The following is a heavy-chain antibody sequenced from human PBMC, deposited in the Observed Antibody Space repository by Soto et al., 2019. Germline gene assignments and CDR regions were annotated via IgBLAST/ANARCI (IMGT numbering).Heavy chain of an antibody. CDR3: AGGGEGTIFGVAPPFEG. V-gene: IGHV1-69*01. D-gene: IGHD3-3*01. CDR1: GGTFSSYA. Sequence: QVQLVQSGAEVKKPGSSVKVSCKASGGTFSSYAISWVRQAPGQGLEWMGGIIPIFGTANYAQKFQGRVTITADESTRTAYMELSSLRSEDTAVYYCAGGGEGTIFGVAPPFEGWGQGTLVTVSS. CDR2: IIPIFGTA. J-gene: IGHJ4*02.